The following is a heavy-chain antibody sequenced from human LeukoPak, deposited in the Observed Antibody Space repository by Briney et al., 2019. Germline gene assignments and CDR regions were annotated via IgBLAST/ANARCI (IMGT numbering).Heavy chain of an antibody. CDR1: GASVSSNY. D-gene: IGHD1-26*01. CDR3: AREHSPWYSGTPGAFDI. V-gene: IGHV4-59*02. CDR2: MYYSGST. J-gene: IGHJ3*02. Sequence: PSETLSLTCTVSGASVSSNYWSWVRQPPGKGLEWIGYMYYSGSTNYNPSLKSRITISGDTSKNQFSLKLSSVTAADTAVYYCAREHSPWYSGTPGAFDIWGQGTMVTVSS.